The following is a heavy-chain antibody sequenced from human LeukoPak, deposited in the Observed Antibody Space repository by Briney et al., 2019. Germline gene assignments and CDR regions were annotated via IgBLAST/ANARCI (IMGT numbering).Heavy chain of an antibody. V-gene: IGHV3-48*04. CDR2: ISSSGSTI. Sequence: GGSLRLSCAASGFTFSSYSMNWVRQAPGKGLEWVSYISSSGSTIYYADSVKGRFTISRDNAKNSLYLQMNSLRAEDTAVYYCASLTYYYDSSGYSYFDYWGQGTLVTVSS. J-gene: IGHJ4*02. CDR3: ASLTYYYDSSGYSYFDY. D-gene: IGHD3-22*01. CDR1: GFTFSSYS.